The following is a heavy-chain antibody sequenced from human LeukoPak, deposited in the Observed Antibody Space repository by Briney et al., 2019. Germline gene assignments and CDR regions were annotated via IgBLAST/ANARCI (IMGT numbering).Heavy chain of an antibody. CDR2: ISYDGSNK. D-gene: IGHD3-10*01. Sequence: PGGSLRLSCAASGFTFRTYGMHWVRQAPGKGLEWVTVISYDGSNKYYADSVKGRFTISRDNSKNTLYLQMNSLRAEDTAVYYCAREAYGSGSYLDYWGQGTLVTVSS. CDR3: AREAYGSGSYLDY. J-gene: IGHJ4*02. V-gene: IGHV3-30*03. CDR1: GFTFRTYG.